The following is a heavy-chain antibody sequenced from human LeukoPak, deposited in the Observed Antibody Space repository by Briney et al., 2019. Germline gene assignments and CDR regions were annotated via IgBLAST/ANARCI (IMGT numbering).Heavy chain of an antibody. V-gene: IGHV1-24*01. CDR1: GYTFTSYG. CDR3: ATGYSYGPSYNWFDP. CDR2: FDPEDGET. J-gene: IGHJ5*02. Sequence: GASVKVSCKASGYTFTSYGISWVRQAPGKGLEWMGGFDPEDGETIYAQKFQGRVTMTEDTSTDTAYMELSSLRSEDTAVYYCATGYSYGPSYNWFDPWGQGTLVTVSS. D-gene: IGHD5-18*01.